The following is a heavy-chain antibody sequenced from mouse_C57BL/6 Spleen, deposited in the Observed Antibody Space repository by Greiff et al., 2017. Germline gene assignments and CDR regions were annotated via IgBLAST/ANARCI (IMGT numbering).Heavy chain of an antibody. CDR1: GYTFTSYW. CDR3: ASLYGSSYEDAMDY. D-gene: IGHD1-1*01. CDR2: IDPNSGGT. V-gene: IGHV1-72*01. J-gene: IGHJ4*01. Sequence: QVQLQQPGAELVKPGASVKLSCKASGYTFTSYWMHWVKQRPGRGLGWIGRIDPNSGGTKYNEKFKSKATLTVDKPSSTAYMQLSSLTSEDSAVYYCASLYGSSYEDAMDYWGQGTSVTVSS.